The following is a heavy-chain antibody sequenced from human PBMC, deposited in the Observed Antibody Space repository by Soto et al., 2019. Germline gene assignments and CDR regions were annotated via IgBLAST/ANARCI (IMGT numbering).Heavy chain of an antibody. D-gene: IGHD3-16*02. CDR3: ARGDQPYDYVWGSYRYLSDRLFDY. CDR1: GFTFSSYG. Sequence: GGSLRLSCAASGFTFSSYGMHWVRQAPGKGLEWVAVIWYDGSNKYYADSVKGRFTISRDNSKNTLYLQMNSLRAEDTAVYYCARGDQPYDYVWGSYRYLSDRLFDYWGQGTLVTVSS. V-gene: IGHV3-33*01. CDR2: IWYDGSNK. J-gene: IGHJ4*02.